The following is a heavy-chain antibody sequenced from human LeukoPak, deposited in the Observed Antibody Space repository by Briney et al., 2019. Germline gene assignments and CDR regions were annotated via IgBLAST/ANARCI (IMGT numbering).Heavy chain of an antibody. CDR3: ARVQRLERRRGYYYYYMDV. Sequence: SETLSLTCTVSGVSINTDFYYWSWIRQPAGKGLEWIGRIYTSGSTNYNPSLKSRVTISVDTSKNQFSLKLSSVTAADTAVYYCARVQRLERRRGYYYYYMDVWGKGTTVTVSS. CDR1: GVSINTDFYY. V-gene: IGHV4-61*02. J-gene: IGHJ6*03. CDR2: IYTSGST. D-gene: IGHD1-1*01.